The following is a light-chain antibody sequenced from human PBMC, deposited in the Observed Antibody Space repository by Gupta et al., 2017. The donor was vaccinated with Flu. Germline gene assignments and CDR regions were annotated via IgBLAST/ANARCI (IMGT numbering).Light chain of an antibody. CDR2: GAS. J-gene: IGKJ1*01. CDR1: QSVSSN. Sequence: EIVMMQSSATLSVSPGERATLSCRASQSVSSNLAWYKQKPGQAPRLLIYGASTRATGIKARFSGSGNGINVTVTISSRQSEAFAVSYSQQDKNWPPGTFGQGTKVEIK. CDR3: QQDKNWPPGT. V-gene: IGKV3-15*01.